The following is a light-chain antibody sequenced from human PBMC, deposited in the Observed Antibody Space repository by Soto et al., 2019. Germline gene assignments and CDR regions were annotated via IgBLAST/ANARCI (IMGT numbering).Light chain of an antibody. J-gene: IGKJ2*01. Sequence: DIVLTQSPGTLSLSPGERATLSCRASQSVTSNYLAWYQQKPGQAPRLLIYGASGRATGIPDRFSGTGSGTDFTLTISRLEPEDFAVYYCQQYGSSPYTFGLGTKVDIK. CDR3: QQYGSSPYT. V-gene: IGKV3-20*01. CDR2: GAS. CDR1: QSVTSNY.